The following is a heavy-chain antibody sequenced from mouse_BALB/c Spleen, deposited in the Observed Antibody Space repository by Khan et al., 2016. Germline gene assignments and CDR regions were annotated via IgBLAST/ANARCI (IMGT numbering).Heavy chain of an antibody. D-gene: IGHD1-2*01. CDR2: IRYSGST. V-gene: IGHV3-2*02. J-gene: IGHJ1*01. CDR1: GYSITRDYA. CDR3: TRSPAATRYFDV. Sequence: EVQLQESGPGLVKPSQSLTLTCTVTGYSITRDYAWNWIRQFPRNKLEWMGYIRYSGSTTYNPSLKSRISITRDTSKNPFFLQLYSVTTEDTATSYGTRSPAATRYFDVWGAGTTVTVSS.